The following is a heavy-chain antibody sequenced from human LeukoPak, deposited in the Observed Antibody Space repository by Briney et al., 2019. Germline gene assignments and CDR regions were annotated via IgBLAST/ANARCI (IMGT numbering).Heavy chain of an antibody. Sequence: SETLSLTCTVPGGSISSYYWSWIRQPPGKGLEWIGYIYYSGSTNYNPSLKSRVTISVDTSKNQFSLKLSSVTAADTAVYYCARVPPSGTYDFWSGYPDYWGQGTLVTVSS. D-gene: IGHD3-3*01. CDR2: IYYSGST. CDR3: ARVPPSGTYDFWSGYPDY. CDR1: GGSISSYY. V-gene: IGHV4-59*01. J-gene: IGHJ4*02.